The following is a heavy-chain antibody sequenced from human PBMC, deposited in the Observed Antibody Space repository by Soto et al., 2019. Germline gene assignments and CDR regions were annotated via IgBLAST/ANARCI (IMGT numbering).Heavy chain of an antibody. J-gene: IGHJ4*02. CDR2: ISYDGINA. D-gene: IGHD3-22*01. V-gene: IGHV3-30*09. CDR1: GFNFRTFT. Sequence: QIHLVESGGGVVQPGRSLRLSCASSGFNFRTFTMHWVRQAPGKGLEWVAGISYDGINAYYADSVKGRFAISRDNSKNTVSLQINSLRPADTAAYYCAKDGVNYDSLSPVDYWGQGTLVTVSS. CDR3: AKDGVNYDSLSPVDY.